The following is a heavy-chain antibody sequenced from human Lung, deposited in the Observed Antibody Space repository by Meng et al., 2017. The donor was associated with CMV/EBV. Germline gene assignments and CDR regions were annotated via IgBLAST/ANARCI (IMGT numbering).Heavy chain of an antibody. J-gene: IGHJ5*02. D-gene: IGHD3-3*01. Sequence: GGSLRLSCSASGFAFGDYAVGWVRQAPGMGPEWIGVIRSKAYGETTEYAASVKGRFTISRVDSRSIAYLQMNSLKIEDTAVYYCTRDHLDFLSGYFLYDPWGLGTTVTVSS. CDR2: IRSKAYGETT. CDR3: TRDHLDFLSGYFLYDP. CDR1: GFAFGDYA. V-gene: IGHV3-49*04.